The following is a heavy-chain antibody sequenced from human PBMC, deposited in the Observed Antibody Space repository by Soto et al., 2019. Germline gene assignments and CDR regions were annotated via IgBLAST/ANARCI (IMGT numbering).Heavy chain of an antibody. J-gene: IGHJ4*02. V-gene: IGHV1-18*04. D-gene: IGHD1-26*01. Sequence: GASVKVSCKASGYDFTSLGITWVRLAPGQGPEWLGWISGYNGHTNYEQKFQGRISMTTDTSTSTAYMELRSLRSDDTAVYFCARGFSGTYQGYLDYWGQGTLVTVSS. CDR1: GYDFTSLG. CDR3: ARGFSGTYQGYLDY. CDR2: ISGYNGHT.